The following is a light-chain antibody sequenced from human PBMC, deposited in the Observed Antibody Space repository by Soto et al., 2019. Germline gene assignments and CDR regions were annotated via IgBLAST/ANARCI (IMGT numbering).Light chain of an antibody. Sequence: DIQMTQSPSSLSVSVGDRVTITCRASQRISTFLNWYQQKPGKAPNLLIYAASSLQSGVPSRFSSSGSGTDFTLTISSLQPEDFATYYCQQSYSTPPLTFGGGTKVDIK. CDR2: AAS. J-gene: IGKJ4*01. CDR3: QQSYSTPPLT. CDR1: QRISTF. V-gene: IGKV1-39*01.